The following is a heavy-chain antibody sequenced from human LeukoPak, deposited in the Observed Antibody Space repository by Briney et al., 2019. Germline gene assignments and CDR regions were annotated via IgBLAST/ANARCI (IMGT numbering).Heavy chain of an antibody. CDR3: ASGIRGDYYDSSGYLDY. D-gene: IGHD3-22*01. Sequence: PSETLSLTCTVSGGAISSSSYYWGWIRQPPGKGLGWIGSIYYSGSTYYNPSLKSRVTISVDTSKNQFSLKLSSVTAADTGVYYCASGIRGDYYDSSGYLDYWGQGTLVTVSS. V-gene: IGHV4-39*01. CDR2: IYYSGST. CDR1: GGAISSSSYY. J-gene: IGHJ4*02.